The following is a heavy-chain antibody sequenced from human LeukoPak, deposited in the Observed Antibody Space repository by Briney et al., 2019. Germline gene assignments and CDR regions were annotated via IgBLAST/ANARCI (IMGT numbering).Heavy chain of an antibody. CDR1: GGSFSGYY. V-gene: IGHV4-34*01. J-gene: IGHJ4*02. CDR3: ARHIAYYYDSSGYSDDFDY. D-gene: IGHD3-22*01. Sequence: SETLSLTCAVYGGSFSGYYWSWIRQPPGKGLEWIGEINHSGSTNYDPSLKSRVTISVDTSKNQFSLKLSSVTAADTAVYYCARHIAYYYDSSGYSDDFDYWGQGTLVTVSS. CDR2: INHSGST.